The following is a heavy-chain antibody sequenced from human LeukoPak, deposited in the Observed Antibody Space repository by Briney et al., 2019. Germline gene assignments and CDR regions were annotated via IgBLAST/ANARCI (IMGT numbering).Heavy chain of an antibody. CDR3: ARDLYYDTFHWFGP. D-gene: IGHD3-22*01. Sequence: SVKVSCKASGYTFTSYDISWVRQAPGQGLEWMGWISAYNGNTNYAQKLQGRVTMTTDTSTSTAYMELRSLRSDDTAVYYCARDLYYDTFHWFGPWGQGTLVTVSS. CDR2: ISAYNGNT. J-gene: IGHJ5*02. V-gene: IGHV1-18*01. CDR1: GYTFTSYD.